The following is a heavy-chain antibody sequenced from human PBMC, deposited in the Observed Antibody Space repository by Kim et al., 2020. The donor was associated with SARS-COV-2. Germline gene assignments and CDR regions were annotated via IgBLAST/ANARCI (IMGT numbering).Heavy chain of an antibody. Sequence: DGSNKYYADSVQGRFTISRDNSKNTLYLQMNSLRAEDTAVYYCATLAAADYWGQGTLVTVSS. J-gene: IGHJ4*02. CDR2: DGSNK. V-gene: IGHV3-30*01. D-gene: IGHD6-13*01. CDR3: ATLAAADY.